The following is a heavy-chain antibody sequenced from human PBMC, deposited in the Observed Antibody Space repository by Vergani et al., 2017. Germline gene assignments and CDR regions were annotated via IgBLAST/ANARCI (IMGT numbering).Heavy chain of an antibody. CDR3: ARVGTSSSRDYFDY. D-gene: IGHD2-2*01. Sequence: QVQLVQSGAEVKKPGASVKVSCKASGYTFTDYFMHWVRQAPGQGPEWMGWINPNSGGTNYSQKVQGSVTMTSDTSISTAYMELSNLRSDDTAVYYCARVGTSSSRDYFDYWGQGTLVTVSS. CDR2: INPNSGGT. V-gene: IGHV1-2*02. CDR1: GYTFTDYF. J-gene: IGHJ4*02.